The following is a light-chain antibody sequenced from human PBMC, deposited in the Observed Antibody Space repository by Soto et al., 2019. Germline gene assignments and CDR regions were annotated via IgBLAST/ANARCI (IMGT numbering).Light chain of an antibody. CDR1: QSVRSH. CDR2: GAS. J-gene: IGKJ1*01. V-gene: IGKV3-15*01. Sequence: IVMTQSPATLSVSPGERTTLSCRASQSVRSHLAWYQQKPGQAPRLLIYGASTRATDIPARFSGSGSGTEFIVTISSLQSEDFGVYYCHQYDNSRWVFGQGTKVDIK. CDR3: HQYDNSRWV.